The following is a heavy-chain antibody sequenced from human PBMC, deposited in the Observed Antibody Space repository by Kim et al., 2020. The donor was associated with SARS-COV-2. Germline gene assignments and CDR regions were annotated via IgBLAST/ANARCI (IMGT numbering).Heavy chain of an antibody. D-gene: IGHD5-12*01. Sequence: GESLKISCKGSGYSFTSYWISWVRQMPGKGLEWMGRIDPSDSYTNYSPSFQGHVTISADKSISTAYLQWSSLKASDTAMYYCARLPRDGYNWGGFDYWGQGTLVTVSS. CDR3: ARLPRDGYNWGGFDY. J-gene: IGHJ4*02. CDR1: GYSFTSYW. CDR2: IDPSDSYT. V-gene: IGHV5-10-1*01.